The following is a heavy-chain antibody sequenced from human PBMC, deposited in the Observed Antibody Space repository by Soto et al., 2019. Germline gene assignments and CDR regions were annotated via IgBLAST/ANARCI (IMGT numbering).Heavy chain of an antibody. Sequence: PSETLSLTCTVSGGSISSGGYYWSWIRQHPGKGLEWIGYIYYSGTTYYNPSLKSRVTISVDTSKNQFSLKLSSVTAADTAVYYCARNPTYSSSPPQYYFDYWGKGTLVTVSS. V-gene: IGHV4-31*03. J-gene: IGHJ4*02. CDR2: IYYSGTT. CDR1: GGSISSGGYY. CDR3: ARNPTYSSSPPQYYFDY. D-gene: IGHD6-13*01.